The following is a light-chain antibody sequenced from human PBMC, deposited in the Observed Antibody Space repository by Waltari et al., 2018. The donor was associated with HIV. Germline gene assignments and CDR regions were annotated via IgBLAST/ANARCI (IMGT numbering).Light chain of an antibody. Sequence: QSVLTQPPSASGTPGQRVTISCSGISSNIGSNDVSWYQQFPGTAPKVLMSANNQRPSGFPDRSSASKSGTSASLAISGLHSEDEADYYCATWDDSLNGPLFGGGTKLTVL. J-gene: IGLJ2*01. CDR1: SSNIGSND. CDR3: ATWDDSLNGPL. V-gene: IGLV1-44*01. CDR2: ANN.